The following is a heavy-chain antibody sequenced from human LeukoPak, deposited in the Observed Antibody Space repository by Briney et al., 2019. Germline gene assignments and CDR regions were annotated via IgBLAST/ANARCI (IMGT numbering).Heavy chain of an antibody. J-gene: IGHJ6*03. CDR3: AKVYYDFWSGYSHYYYCFMDV. Sequence: SGGSLRLSCAASGFTFSSYAMSWVRQAPGKGLEWVSTISGSGGSTYYADSVKGRFTISRDNSKNTLYLQMNSLRAEDTAVYYCAKVYYDFWSGYSHYYYCFMDVWGKGTTVTVSS. V-gene: IGHV3-23*01. CDR2: ISGSGGST. CDR1: GFTFSSYA. D-gene: IGHD3-3*01.